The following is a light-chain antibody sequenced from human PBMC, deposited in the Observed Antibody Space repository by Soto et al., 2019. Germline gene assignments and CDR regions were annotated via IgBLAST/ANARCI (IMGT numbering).Light chain of an antibody. V-gene: IGLV2-14*01. Sequence: QSALTQPASVSGSPGQSITISCTGATIDITTYTYVSWYQQHPGQAPKLMIYEVINRPSGVSNRFSGSKSVNTASLTISGLQAEDEADYYCSSHTGTDPLYVFGTGTKGTVL. CDR2: EVI. CDR1: TIDITTYTY. CDR3: SSHTGTDPLYV. J-gene: IGLJ1*01.